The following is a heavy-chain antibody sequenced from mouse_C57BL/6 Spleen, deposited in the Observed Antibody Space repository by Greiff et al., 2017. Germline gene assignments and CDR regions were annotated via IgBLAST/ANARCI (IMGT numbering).Heavy chain of an antibody. CDR1: GYTFTSYW. CDR2: IYPGSGST. J-gene: IGHJ4*01. V-gene: IGHV1-55*01. D-gene: IGHD2-5*01. CDR3: ARSSNYGAMDY. Sequence: QVQLQQPGAELVKPGASVTMSCKASGYTFTSYWLTWVKQRPGQGLVWIGDIYPGSGSTNYNAKFKSKATLTVDTSSSTAYMQLSSLTSEDSAVYYCARSSNYGAMDYWGQGTSVTVSS.